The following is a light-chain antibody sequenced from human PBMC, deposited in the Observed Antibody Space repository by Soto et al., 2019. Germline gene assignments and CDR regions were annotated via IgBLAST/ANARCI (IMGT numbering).Light chain of an antibody. CDR1: QTINRW. V-gene: IGKV1-5*03. CDR2: MAS. CDR3: QQYLSYPWP. Sequence: DIQMTQSPSTLSASVGDTVIITCRASQTINRWLAWYQQKSGKAPKVLIYMASNLERGAPSSFSGSGSGTDFTLTISNLQPYDFATYYCQQYLSYPWPFGHGTKVEIK. J-gene: IGKJ1*01.